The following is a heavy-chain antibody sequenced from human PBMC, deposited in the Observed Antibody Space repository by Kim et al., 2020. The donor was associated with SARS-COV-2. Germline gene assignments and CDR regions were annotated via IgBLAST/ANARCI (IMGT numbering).Heavy chain of an antibody. Sequence: GGSLRLSCAASGFIFPAYWMSWVRQAPGKGLEWVANIRQDGSDKYYVDSVKGRFSISRDDAKNSMYLQMDRLRAEDTAVYYCARDRGYDDSGDYSARYDLWGQGTLVTVSS. V-gene: IGHV3-7*03. J-gene: IGHJ5*02. CDR3: ARDRGYDDSGDYSARYDL. CDR1: GFIFPAYW. D-gene: IGHD3-22*01. CDR2: IRQDGSDK.